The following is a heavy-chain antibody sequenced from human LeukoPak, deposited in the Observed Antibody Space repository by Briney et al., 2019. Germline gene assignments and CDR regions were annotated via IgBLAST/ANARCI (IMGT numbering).Heavy chain of an antibody. V-gene: IGHV1-69*02. CDR2: IIPVLGIT. CDR3: ANSLVGATSL. D-gene: IGHD1-26*01. J-gene: IGHJ3*01. Sequence: SVKVSCKASGGTFSSFTFTWVRQAPGQGLEWMGRIIPVLGITNYAQKFQGRVTIAADKSTSTAYMELSSLKSEDTAMYFCANSLVGATSLWGPGTMVTVSS. CDR1: GGTFSSFT.